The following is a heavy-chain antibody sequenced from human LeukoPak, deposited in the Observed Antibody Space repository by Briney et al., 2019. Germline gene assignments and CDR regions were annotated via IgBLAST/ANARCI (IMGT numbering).Heavy chain of an antibody. CDR2: ISSGDST. V-gene: IGHV3-53*01. Sequence: GGPLRLSCAASGFTVNNKYMNWVRQAPGKGLEWVSVISSGDSTYYADSVKGRFTISRDNSKNTLYLQMNSLRVEDTAVYYCGRDLIGTAASWDSWGQGTLVTVSS. CDR3: GRDLIGTAASWDS. D-gene: IGHD6-25*01. CDR1: GFTVNNKY. J-gene: IGHJ4*02.